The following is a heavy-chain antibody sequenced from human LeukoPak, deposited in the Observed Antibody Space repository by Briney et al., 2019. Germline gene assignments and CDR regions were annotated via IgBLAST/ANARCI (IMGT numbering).Heavy chain of an antibody. CDR2: ISSSSSYI. D-gene: IGHD4-17*01. Sequence: GGSLRLSCAASGFTFSSYSMNWVRQAPGKGLEWVSSISSSSSYIYYADSVKGRFTISRDNAKNSLYLQMNSLRAEDTAVYYCARDLSDHYVAHYYYYGMDVWGQGTTVTVSS. CDR3: ARDLSDHYVAHYYYYGMDV. CDR1: GFTFSSYS. V-gene: IGHV3-21*01. J-gene: IGHJ6*02.